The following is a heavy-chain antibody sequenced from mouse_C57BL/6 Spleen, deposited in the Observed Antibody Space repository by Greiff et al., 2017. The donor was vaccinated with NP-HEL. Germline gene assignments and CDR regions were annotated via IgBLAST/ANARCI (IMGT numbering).Heavy chain of an antibody. CDR3: ARRGYYDYQAWFAY. V-gene: IGHV1-42*01. J-gene: IGHJ3*01. D-gene: IGHD2-4*01. CDR2: INPSTGGT. Sequence: VQLQQSGPELVKPGASVKISCKASGYSFTGYYMNWVKQSPEKSLEWIGEINPSTGGTTYNQKFKAKATLTVDKSSSTAYMQLKSLTSEDSAVYYCARRGYYDYQAWFAYWGQGTLVTVSA. CDR1: GYSFTGYY.